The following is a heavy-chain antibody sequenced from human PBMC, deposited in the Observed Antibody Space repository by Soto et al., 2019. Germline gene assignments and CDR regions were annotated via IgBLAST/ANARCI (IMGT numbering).Heavy chain of an antibody. Sequence: QPGGSLRLSCAASGFTFSSYAMSWVRQAPGKGLEWVSTISGSGGNAYYADSVKGRFSISRDNSKNTLRLQMNSLRADDTAVYYCAKDGASGSYPPYYYFGMDVWGQGXTVTVS. CDR2: ISGSGGNA. D-gene: IGHD1-26*01. CDR3: AKDGASGSYPPYYYFGMDV. V-gene: IGHV3-23*01. CDR1: GFTFSSYA. J-gene: IGHJ6*02.